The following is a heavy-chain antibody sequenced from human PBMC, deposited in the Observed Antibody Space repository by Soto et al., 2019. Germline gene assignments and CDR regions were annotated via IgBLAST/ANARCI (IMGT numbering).Heavy chain of an antibody. D-gene: IGHD1-7*01. CDR2: IYYTGST. Sequence: PSETLSLTCTVSGGSISSRTYYWGWIRQPPGKGLEWIGSIYYTGSTYYNPSLKSRVTISLDTSKNQFSLKLSSVTAADTAVYYCARRKTGTGYFDYWGQGPLVTVSS. CDR1: GGSISSRTYY. J-gene: IGHJ4*02. CDR3: ARRKTGTGYFDY. V-gene: IGHV4-39*01.